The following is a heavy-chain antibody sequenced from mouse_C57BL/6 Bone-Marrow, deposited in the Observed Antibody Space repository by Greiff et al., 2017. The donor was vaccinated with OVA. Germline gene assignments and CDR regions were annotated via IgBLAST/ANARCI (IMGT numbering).Heavy chain of an antibody. J-gene: IGHJ2*01. CDR3: ARRHYYGSSYFDY. D-gene: IGHD1-1*01. Sequence: EVQLQQSGPELVKPGASVKIPCKASGYTFTDYNIDWVKQSHGKSLEWIGDINPNNGGTIYNQKFKGKATLTVDKSSSTAYMELRSLTSEDTAVYYCARRHYYGSSYFDYWGQGTTLTVSS. CDR1: GYTFTDYN. V-gene: IGHV1-18*01. CDR2: INPNNGGT.